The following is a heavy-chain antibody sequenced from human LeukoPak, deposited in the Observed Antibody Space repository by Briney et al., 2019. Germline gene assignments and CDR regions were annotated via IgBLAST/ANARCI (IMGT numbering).Heavy chain of an antibody. CDR1: GYTFTSYG. CDR3: ARLYYYDSSGYYRAPNDAFDI. J-gene: IGHJ3*02. Sequence: GASVKVSCKASGYTFTSYGISWVRQAPGQGLEWMGWISAYNGNTNYAQKLQGRVTMTTDTSTSTAYMELRSLRSDDTAVYYCARLYYYDSSGYYRAPNDAFDIWGQGTMVTVSS. CDR2: ISAYNGNT. V-gene: IGHV1-18*01. D-gene: IGHD3-22*01.